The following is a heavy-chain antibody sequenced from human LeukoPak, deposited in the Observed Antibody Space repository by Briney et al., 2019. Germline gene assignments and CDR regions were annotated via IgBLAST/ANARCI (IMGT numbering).Heavy chain of an antibody. D-gene: IGHD1-26*01. CDR3: ARLGSYSDC. CDR1: DGSISSYY. CDR2: IHSSGST. Sequence: SETLSLTCSVSDGSISSYYWSWIRQPPGKGLEWIGYIHSSGSTHYNPSLRSRVVTSLDTSKNQFSLKLSSVTAADTAVYYCARLGSYSDCWGQGTLVTVSS. V-gene: IGHV4-4*09. J-gene: IGHJ4*02.